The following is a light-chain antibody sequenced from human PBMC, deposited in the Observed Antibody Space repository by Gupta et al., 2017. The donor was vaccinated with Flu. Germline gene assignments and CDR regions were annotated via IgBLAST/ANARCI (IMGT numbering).Light chain of an antibody. Sequence: DIQLTHSPSTLSASVGDRVTITCRASQSVGRWLAWFQQKPGKAPRLLIYEASNLESGVPSRFSGSGSGTELTLTISSLQPDDFGTYYCQQYNSPSGTFGQGTKVEIK. J-gene: IGKJ1*01. CDR1: QSVGRW. CDR3: QQYNSPSGT. CDR2: EAS. V-gene: IGKV1-5*03.